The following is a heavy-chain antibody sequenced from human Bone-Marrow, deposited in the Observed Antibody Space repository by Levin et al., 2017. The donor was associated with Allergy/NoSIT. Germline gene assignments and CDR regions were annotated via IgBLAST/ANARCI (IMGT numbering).Heavy chain of an antibody. V-gene: IGHV1-8*01. CDR2: MNPNSGNT. J-gene: IGHJ2*01. D-gene: IGHD5-18*01. CDR1: GYTFTSYD. Sequence: GESLKISCKASGYTFTSYDINWVRQATGQGLEWMGWMNPNSGNTGYAQKFQGRVTMTRNTSISTAYMELSSLRSEDTAVYYCAREGYSYGYYWYFDLWGRGTLVTVSS. CDR3: AREGYSYGYYWYFDL.